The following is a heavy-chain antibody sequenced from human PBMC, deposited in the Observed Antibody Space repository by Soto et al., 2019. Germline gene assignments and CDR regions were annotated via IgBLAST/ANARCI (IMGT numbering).Heavy chain of an antibody. V-gene: IGHV3-53*04. J-gene: IGHJ4*02. CDR1: GFTVSSNY. CDR2: IYSGGST. CDR3: AGVSFMYSSSIGFDY. Sequence: EVQLVESGGGLVQPGGSLRLSCGASGFTVSSNYMSWVRQAPGKGLEWVSVIYSGGSTYYADSVKGRFTISRHNSKNKLYLQMNSLRAEDTAVYYCAGVSFMYSSSIGFDYWGQGTLVTVSS. D-gene: IGHD6-6*01.